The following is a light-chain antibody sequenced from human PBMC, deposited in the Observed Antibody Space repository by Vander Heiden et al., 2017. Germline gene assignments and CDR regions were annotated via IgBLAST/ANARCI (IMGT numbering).Light chain of an antibody. CDR1: QSLLHTNGYNY. Sequence: DIVMIQPPLSLLVTPGEPASISCRSSQSLLHTNGYNYLDWYLQKPGQSPQLLIYLGSNRASGVPDRFSGSESGTDFTLKISRVEAEDVGLYYCMQALQTPYTFGQGTKLEIE. V-gene: IGKV2-28*01. CDR3: MQALQTPYT. J-gene: IGKJ2*01. CDR2: LGS.